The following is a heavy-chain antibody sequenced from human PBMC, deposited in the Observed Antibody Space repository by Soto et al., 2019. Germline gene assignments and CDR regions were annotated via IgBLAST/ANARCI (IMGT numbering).Heavy chain of an antibody. CDR3: ARAEPDYYDSSGYPYYGMDV. CDR2: IYYIGST. V-gene: IGHV4-59*01. CDR1: GGSIRSYY. J-gene: IGHJ6*02. D-gene: IGHD3-22*01. Sequence: QVQLQASGPGLVKPSETLSLTCTVSGGSIRSYYWCWIRLPPGKGLEWIGYIYYIGSTNYNPSLKSRANISVDTSKNQSSLKLSSVTAADTAVYYCARAEPDYYDSSGYPYYGMDVWGQGTTVTVSS.